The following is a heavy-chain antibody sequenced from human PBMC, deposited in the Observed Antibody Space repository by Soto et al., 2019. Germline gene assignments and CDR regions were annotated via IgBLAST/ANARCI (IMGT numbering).Heavy chain of an antibody. CDR2: IKTDGSIT. V-gene: IGHV3-74*01. Sequence: GGSLGLSCTASRFAFSRYWMQWVRQAPGKGLVWVSRIKTDGSITQYADSVKGRFTISRDNAKNTLYLQMSSLTVEDTAVYYCSTLVVPGDPLTYWGLGTLVTVSS. D-gene: IGHD2-2*01. CDR3: STLVVPGDPLTY. CDR1: RFAFSRYW. J-gene: IGHJ1*01.